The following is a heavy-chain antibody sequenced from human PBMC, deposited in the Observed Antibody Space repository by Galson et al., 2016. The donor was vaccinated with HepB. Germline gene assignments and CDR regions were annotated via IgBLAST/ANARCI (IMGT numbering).Heavy chain of an antibody. CDR2: VSHSGGT. CDR3: ARGMYAARGWFDP. D-gene: IGHD6-6*01. Sequence: ETLSLTCNVYGGSFSGYSWTWIRQPPGKGLEWIGEVSHSGGTNCNPSLKSRVTISVDTSKNQFSLNISSVTAADTAVYYRARGMYAARGWFDPWGQGTLVAVSS. J-gene: IGHJ5*02. V-gene: IGHV4-34*01. CDR1: GGSFSGYS.